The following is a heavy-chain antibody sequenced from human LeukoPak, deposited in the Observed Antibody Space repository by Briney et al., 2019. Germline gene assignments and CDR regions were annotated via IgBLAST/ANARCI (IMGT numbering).Heavy chain of an antibody. Sequence: PGGSLRLSCAASGFTFDDYAMHWVRQAPGKGLEWVSGISWNSGSIGYADSVKGRFTISRDNAKNSQYLQMNSLRAEDTALCHCAKDRGSAAGTVDYWGQGTLVTVSS. CDR3: AKDRGSAAGTVDY. CDR2: ISWNSGSI. CDR1: GFTFDDYA. J-gene: IGHJ4*02. V-gene: IGHV3-9*01. D-gene: IGHD6-13*01.